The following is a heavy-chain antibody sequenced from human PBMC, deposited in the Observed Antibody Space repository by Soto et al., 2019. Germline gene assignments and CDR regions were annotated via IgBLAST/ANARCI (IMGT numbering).Heavy chain of an antibody. CDR2: ISSSGSTL. D-gene: IGHD6-13*01. CDR1: GFLFSTYE. J-gene: IGHJ4*02. Sequence: GGSLRLSCEASGFLFSTYEMNWVRQAPGKGLEWISYISSSGSTLYHADSVKGRFTISRDDAKNSLFLQMESLRADDTAIYYCARAGWVEAAGKHFDYWGQGTPVTVS. CDR3: ARAGWVEAAGKHFDY. V-gene: IGHV3-48*03.